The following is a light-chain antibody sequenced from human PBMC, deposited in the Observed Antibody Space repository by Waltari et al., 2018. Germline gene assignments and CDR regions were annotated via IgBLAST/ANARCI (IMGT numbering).Light chain of an antibody. CDR3: QQSNSFPWT. Sequence: DIQMTQPPSSVSASVGDRVTITCRAGQGISTWLAWYQQKPGEAPKLLIYAASTLQSGVPSRFSGSGTGTDFTLTISSLQAEDFATYYCQQSNSFPWTFGQGTKVEIK. CDR1: QGISTW. J-gene: IGKJ1*01. V-gene: IGKV1-12*01. CDR2: AAS.